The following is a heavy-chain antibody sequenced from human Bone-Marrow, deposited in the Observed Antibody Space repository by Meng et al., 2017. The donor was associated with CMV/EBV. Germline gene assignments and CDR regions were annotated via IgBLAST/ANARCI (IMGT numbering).Heavy chain of an antibody. D-gene: IGHD2-15*01. CDR2: IRSKANSYET. CDR3: ASSTGARYCGNRGCYSDYFYYGMDV. J-gene: IGHJ6*02. CDR1: GFTFSGSA. V-gene: IGHV3-73*01. Sequence: KISCAASGFTFSGSAMHWVRQASGKGLEWVGRIRSKANSYETSYAASVKGRFTISRDDSKNTAYLQMNSLESEDTAVYYCASSTGARYCGNRGCYSDYFYYGMDVWGQGTTATFSS.